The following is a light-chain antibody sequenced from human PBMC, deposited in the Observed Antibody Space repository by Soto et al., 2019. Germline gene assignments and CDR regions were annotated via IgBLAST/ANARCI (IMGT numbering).Light chain of an antibody. CDR2: DVI. J-gene: IGLJ1*01. CDR3: SAYTSSSSYV. CDR1: SSDIGAFNH. Sequence: QSALTQPASVSDSPGQSITISCIGTSSDIGAFNHVSWHQQHPGKAPKLIIYDVINRPSGVSNRFSGSKTGNTAYLIISGLQAEDEADYYCSAYTSSSSYVFGYGTKLTVL. V-gene: IGLV2-14*03.